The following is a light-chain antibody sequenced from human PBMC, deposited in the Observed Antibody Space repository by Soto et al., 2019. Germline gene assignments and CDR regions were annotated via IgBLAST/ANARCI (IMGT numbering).Light chain of an antibody. CDR2: SNN. Sequence: HSALTQPPSASGTPGQGVTISCSGSSSDIGTNTVNWYQQLPGAAPKLLIYSNNQRPSGVPDRFSGSKSGTSASLAISGLQSEDEADYYCATWDDSLFGHVFGTGTKVTVL. CDR3: ATWDDSLFGHV. J-gene: IGLJ1*01. V-gene: IGLV1-44*01. CDR1: SSDIGTNT.